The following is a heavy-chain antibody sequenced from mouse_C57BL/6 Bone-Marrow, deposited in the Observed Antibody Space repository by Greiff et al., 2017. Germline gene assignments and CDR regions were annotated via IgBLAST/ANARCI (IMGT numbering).Heavy chain of an antibody. J-gene: IGHJ2*01. CDR1: GYTFTSYW. CDR3: ARIFITTVVATPLSNYFDY. D-gene: IGHD1-1*01. CDR2: IDPNSGGT. V-gene: IGHV1-72*01. Sequence: VKLQQPGAELVKPGASVKLSCKASGYTFTSYWMHWVKQRPGRGLEWIGRIDPNSGGTKYNEKFKSKATLTVDKPSSTAYMQLSSLTSEDSAVYYCARIFITTVVATPLSNYFDYWGQGTTLTVSS.